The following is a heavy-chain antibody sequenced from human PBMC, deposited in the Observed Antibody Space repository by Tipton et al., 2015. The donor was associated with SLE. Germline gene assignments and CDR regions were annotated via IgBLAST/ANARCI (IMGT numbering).Heavy chain of an antibody. J-gene: IGHJ6*02. Sequence: TLSLTCTVSGGSISSTFYYWGWIRQTPGKGLEWFGSIHYSGSTYYNPSLTSRVTISVDTSKNQFSLKLSSMTAADTAVYYCAKVRATMVRGVKFYFYGMDVWGQGTTVTVSS. CDR1: GGSISSTFYY. D-gene: IGHD3-10*01. V-gene: IGHV4-39*07. CDR3: AKVRATMVRGVKFYFYGMDV. CDR2: IHYSGST.